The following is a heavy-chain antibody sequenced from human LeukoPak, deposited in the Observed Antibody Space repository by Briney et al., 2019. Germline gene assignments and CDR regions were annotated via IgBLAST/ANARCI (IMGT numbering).Heavy chain of an antibody. D-gene: IGHD3-3*01. CDR2: IYYNGST. V-gene: IGHV4-59*08. CDR1: GGSISSYY. Sequence: SETLSLTCTVSGGSISSYYWSWIRQPRGKGLECIGYIYYNGSTNYNPSLKSRVTISVDTSKNQFSLKLSSVTAADTAVYYCARHGNTIFGVVMYYFDYWGQGTLVTVSS. CDR3: ARHGNTIFGVVMYYFDY. J-gene: IGHJ4*02.